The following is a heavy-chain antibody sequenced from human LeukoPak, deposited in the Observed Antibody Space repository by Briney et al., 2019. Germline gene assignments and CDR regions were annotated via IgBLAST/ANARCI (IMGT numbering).Heavy chain of an antibody. CDR3: ARGLRLSKIDY. D-gene: IGHD3-16*02. J-gene: IGHJ4*02. CDR2: INPNSGGT. V-gene: IGHV1-2*06. Sequence: ASVKVSCKASGYTFTGYYMHWVRQAPGQGLEWMGRINPNSGGTNYAQEFQGRVTMTRDTSISTAYMELSRLRSDDTAVYYCARGLRLSKIDYWAREPWSPSPQ. CDR1: GYTFTGYY.